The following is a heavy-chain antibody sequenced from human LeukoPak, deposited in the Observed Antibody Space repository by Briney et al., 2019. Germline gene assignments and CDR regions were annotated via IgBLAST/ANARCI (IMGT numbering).Heavy chain of an antibody. CDR2: IYYSGST. CDR3: ARLADYYDSSGYYLPYFDY. CDR1: GGSISSYY. Sequence: SETLSLTCTVSGGSISSYYWSWIRQPPGKGLEWIGYIYYSGSTYYNPSLKSRVTISVDTSKNQFSLKLSSVTAADTAVYYCARLADYYDSSGYYLPYFDYWGQGTLVTVSS. J-gene: IGHJ4*02. V-gene: IGHV4-59*08. D-gene: IGHD3-22*01.